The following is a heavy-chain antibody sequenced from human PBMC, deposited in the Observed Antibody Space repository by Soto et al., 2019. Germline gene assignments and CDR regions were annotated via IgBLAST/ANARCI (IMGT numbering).Heavy chain of an antibody. Sequence: SVKVSCKASGGTFSSYAISWVRQAPGQGLEWMGGIIPIFGTANYAQKFQGRVTITADESTSTAYMELSSLRSEDTAVYYCATQDFRRLGYYYYGMDVWGQGTTVTVSS. V-gene: IGHV1-69*13. CDR2: IIPIFGTA. D-gene: IGHD3-3*01. CDR3: ATQDFRRLGYYYYGMDV. J-gene: IGHJ6*02. CDR1: GGTFSSYA.